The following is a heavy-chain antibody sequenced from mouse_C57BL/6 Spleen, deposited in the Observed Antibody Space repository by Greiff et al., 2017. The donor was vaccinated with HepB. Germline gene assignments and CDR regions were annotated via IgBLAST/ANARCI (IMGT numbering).Heavy chain of an antibody. CDR2: ISDGGSYT. V-gene: IGHV5-4*01. CDR1: GFTFSSYA. J-gene: IGHJ3*01. CDR3: ARVRTRWFAY. D-gene: IGHD2-14*01. Sequence: VQLKESGGGLVKPGGSLKLSCAASGFTFSSYAMSWVRQTPEKRLEWVATISDGGSYTYYPDNVKGRFTISRDNAKNNLYLQMSHLKSEDTAMYYCARVRTRWFAYWGQGTLVTVSA.